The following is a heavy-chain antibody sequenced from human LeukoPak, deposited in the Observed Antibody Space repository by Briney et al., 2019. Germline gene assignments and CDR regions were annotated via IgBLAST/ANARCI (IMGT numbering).Heavy chain of an antibody. J-gene: IGHJ4*02. CDR3: ARGSSWYLVYFDY. V-gene: IGHV4-34*01. D-gene: IGHD6-13*01. CDR1: GGSFSGYY. Sequence: SETLSLTCAVYGGSFSGYYWSWIRQPPGKGLEWIGEINHSGSTNCNPSLKSRVTISVDTSKNQFSLKLGSVTAADTAVYYCARGSSWYLVYFDYWGQGTLVTVSS. CDR2: INHSGST.